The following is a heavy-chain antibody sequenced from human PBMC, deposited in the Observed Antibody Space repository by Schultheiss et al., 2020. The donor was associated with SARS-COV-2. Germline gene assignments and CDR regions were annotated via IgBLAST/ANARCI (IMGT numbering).Heavy chain of an antibody. Sequence: GESLKISCAASGFTFSSYGMHWVRQAPGKGLEWVAVIWYDGSNKYYADSVKGRFTISRDNSKNTLYLQMNSLRAEDTAVYYCAKAHPAMVRGAHGEFDYWGQGTLVTVSS. CDR1: GFTFSSYG. D-gene: IGHD3-10*01. V-gene: IGHV3-33*06. J-gene: IGHJ4*02. CDR3: AKAHPAMVRGAHGEFDY. CDR2: IWYDGSNK.